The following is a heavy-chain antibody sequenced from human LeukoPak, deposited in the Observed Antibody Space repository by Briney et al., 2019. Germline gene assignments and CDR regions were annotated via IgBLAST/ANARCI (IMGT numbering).Heavy chain of an antibody. CDR3: ARGGLSIMGY. CDR2: ISSSGSTK. D-gene: IGHD3-16*01. V-gene: IGHV3-48*01. J-gene: IGHJ4*02. CDR1: GITFSSYS. Sequence: GSLRLSCGASGITFSSYSMNWVRQAPGKGLEWVSYISSSGSTKYYADSVKGRFTISRDNARNSLYLQMNSLRAEDTAVYFCARGGLSIMGYWGQGTLVTVSS.